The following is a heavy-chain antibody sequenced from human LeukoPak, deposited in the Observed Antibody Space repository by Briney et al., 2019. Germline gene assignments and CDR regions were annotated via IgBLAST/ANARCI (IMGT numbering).Heavy chain of an antibody. V-gene: IGHV4-59*01. Sequence: SETLSRTCTVSGDSISSDYWIWLRQPPGKARDGLGYIHYSGITNYNPSLKSRLTISVDTSKNKFSLSLSSVSAAGTAVYYCARRYYVSGSYHLDYWGEGTLVTVSS. J-gene: IGHJ4*02. CDR2: IHYSGIT. CDR3: ARRYYVSGSYHLDY. CDR1: GDSISSDY. D-gene: IGHD3-10*01.